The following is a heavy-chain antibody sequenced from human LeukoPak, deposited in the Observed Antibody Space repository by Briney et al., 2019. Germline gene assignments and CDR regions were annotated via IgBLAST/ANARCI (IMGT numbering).Heavy chain of an antibody. CDR1: GFTFNNAW. CDR2: NKSKTGAGTT. CDR3: TTDVSTWCDY. D-gene: IGHD4/OR15-4a*01. J-gene: IGHJ4*02. Sequence: PGGSLTLSCAAYGFTFNNAWTSWVRQAPGKGLEWVGRNKSKTGAGTTGYAAPVKGRFTIARDDSNNTLYLQMNSLKTEDTAMYYCTTDVSTWCDYWGQGTLVTVSS. V-gene: IGHV3-15*01.